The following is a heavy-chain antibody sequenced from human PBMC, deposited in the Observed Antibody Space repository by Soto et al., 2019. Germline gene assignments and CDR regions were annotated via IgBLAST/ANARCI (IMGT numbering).Heavy chain of an antibody. D-gene: IGHD6-6*01. CDR1: GFTFTSSA. CDR2: IVVGSGNT. CDR3: AAGSSAQDYYYYGMDV. Sequence: SVKVSCKASGFTFTSSAVQWVRQARGQRLEWIGWIVVGSGNTNYAQKFQERVTITRDMSTSTAYIELSSLSSEDTAVYYCAAGSSAQDYYYYGMDVWGQGTTVTVSS. J-gene: IGHJ6*02. V-gene: IGHV1-58*01.